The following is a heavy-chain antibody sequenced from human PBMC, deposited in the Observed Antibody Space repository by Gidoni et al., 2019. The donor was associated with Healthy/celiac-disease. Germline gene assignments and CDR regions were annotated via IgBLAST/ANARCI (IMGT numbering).Heavy chain of an antibody. V-gene: IGHV1-2*04. D-gene: IGHD2-2*01. CDR1: GYTLTGYY. CDR2: INPNSGGT. CDR3: ARGIVGVPAPPRGGMDV. Sequence: QVQLVQSGAEVTKPGASVKVSCKASGYTLTGYYRHWVRQAPGQGLEWMGWINPNSGGTNYAQKFQGWVTMTRDTSISTAYMELSRLRADDTAVYYGARGIVGVPAPPRGGMDVWGQGTTVTVSS. J-gene: IGHJ6*02.